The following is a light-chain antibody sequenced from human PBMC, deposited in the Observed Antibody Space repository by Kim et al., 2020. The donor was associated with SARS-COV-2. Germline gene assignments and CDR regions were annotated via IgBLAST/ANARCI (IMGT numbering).Light chain of an antibody. CDR1: SSDVGSYNL. J-gene: IGLJ2*01. Sequence: QSITISCTGTSSDVGSYNLVSWYQQHTGKAPKLMIYEGSKRPSGVSNRFSGSKSGNTASLTISGLQAEDEADYYCCSYAGSSTLVVFGGGTQLTVL. CDR3: CSYAGSSTLVV. CDR2: EGS. V-gene: IGLV2-23*01.